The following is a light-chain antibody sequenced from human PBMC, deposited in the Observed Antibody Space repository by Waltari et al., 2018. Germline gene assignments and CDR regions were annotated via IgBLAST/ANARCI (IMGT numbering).Light chain of an antibody. CDR1: QGISSY. Sequence: DIQLTQSPSFLSASVGDRVTITCRASQGISSYLAWYQQQPGKAPKLLVYTAATLQSGVPARFSGSGSGTEFTLTISSLQPEDFATYYCQHLNSYPVTFGQGTKLEIK. CDR3: QHLNSYPVT. CDR2: TAA. V-gene: IGKV1-9*01. J-gene: IGKJ2*01.